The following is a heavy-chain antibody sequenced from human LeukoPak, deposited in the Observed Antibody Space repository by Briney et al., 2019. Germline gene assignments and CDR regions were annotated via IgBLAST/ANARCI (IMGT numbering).Heavy chain of an antibody. J-gene: IGHJ4*02. V-gene: IGHV3-53*01. CDR3: ARRAGAYSHPYDY. D-gene: IGHD4/OR15-4a*01. CDR2: IYSDNT. CDR1: GFTFDDYG. Sequence: RGSLRLSCAASGFTFDDYGMSWVRQAPGKGLEWVSFIYSDNTHYSDSVKGRFTISRDNSKNTLYLQMNSLRAEDTAVYYCARRAGAYSHPYDYWGQGTLVTVSS.